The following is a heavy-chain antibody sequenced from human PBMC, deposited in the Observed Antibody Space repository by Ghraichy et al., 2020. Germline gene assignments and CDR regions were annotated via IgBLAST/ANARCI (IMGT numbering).Heavy chain of an antibody. V-gene: IGHV3-23*01. Sequence: GGSLRLSCETSGFTFSYYGMHWVRQAPGKGLEWVSAISGSGGSTYYADSVKGRFTISRDNSKNTLYLQMNSLRAEDTAVYYCAINDILTGWYYFDYWGQGTLVTVSS. D-gene: IGHD3-9*01. CDR1: GFTFSYYG. CDR3: AINDILTGWYYFDY. J-gene: IGHJ4*02. CDR2: ISGSGGST.